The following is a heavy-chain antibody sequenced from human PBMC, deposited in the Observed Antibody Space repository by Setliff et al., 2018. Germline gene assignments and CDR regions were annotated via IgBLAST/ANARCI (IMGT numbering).Heavy chain of an antibody. Sequence: SVKVPCKSSGGTFSSSGITWGRQAPGQGLQWLGRFIPILCATNYAQNFQGRVTITADESTSTGYMELRSLRSDDTAVYYCARELRSPYWHLDSWGQGTQVTVSS. CDR3: ARELRSPYWHLDS. CDR2: FIPILCAT. V-gene: IGHV1-69*13. D-gene: IGHD3-16*01. J-gene: IGHJ5*01. CDR1: GGTFSSSG.